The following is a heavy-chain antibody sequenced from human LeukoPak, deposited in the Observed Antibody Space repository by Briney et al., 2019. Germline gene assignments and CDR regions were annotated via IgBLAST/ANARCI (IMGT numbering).Heavy chain of an antibody. J-gene: IGHJ4*02. CDR2: IIPILGTA. CDR1: GGTFSSYA. Sequence: ASVKVSCKASGGTFSSYAISWVRQAPGQGLEWMGGIIPILGTANYAQKFQGRVTITADESTSTAYMELSSLRSEDTAVYYCARGFNFWSGYYLDYWGQGTLVTVSS. D-gene: IGHD3-3*01. V-gene: IGHV1-69*01. CDR3: ARGFNFWSGYYLDY.